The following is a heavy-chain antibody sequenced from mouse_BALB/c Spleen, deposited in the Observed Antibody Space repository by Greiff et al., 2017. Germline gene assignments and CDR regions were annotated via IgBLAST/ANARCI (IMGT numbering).Heavy chain of an antibody. CDR2: ISSGGSYT. CDR3: ARQGDYDGRLHAMDY. V-gene: IGHV5-6*01. J-gene: IGHJ4*01. CDR1: GFTFSSYG. Sequence: EVMLVESGGDLVKPGGSLKLSCAASGFTFSSYGMSWVRQTPDKRLEWVATISSGGSYTYYPDSVKGRFTISRDNAKNTLYLQMSSLKSEDTAMYYCARQGDYDGRLHAMDYWGQGTSVTVSS. D-gene: IGHD2-4*01.